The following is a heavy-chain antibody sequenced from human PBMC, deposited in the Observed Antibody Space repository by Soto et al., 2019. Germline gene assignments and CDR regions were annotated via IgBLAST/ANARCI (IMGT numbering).Heavy chain of an antibody. CDR2: IKQDGSEK. CDR1: GFTFSSYW. J-gene: IGHJ4*02. D-gene: IGHD6-13*01. V-gene: IGHV3-7*01. Sequence: SLRLSCAASGFTFSSYWMSWVRQAPGKGLEWVANIKQDGSEKYYVDSVKGRFTISRDNAKNSLYLQMNSLRAEDTAVYYCARPKFFRKSSSWYGPCFDYWGQGTLVTVSS. CDR3: ARPKFFRKSSSWYGPCFDY.